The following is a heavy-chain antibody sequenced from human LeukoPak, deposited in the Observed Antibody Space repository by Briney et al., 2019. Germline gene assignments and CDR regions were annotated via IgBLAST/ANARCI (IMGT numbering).Heavy chain of an antibody. CDR3: ARDPSSGWYLKGWFDP. V-gene: IGHV3-48*03. Sequence: GGSLRLSCAAFGFTLSSYEMNWVRQAPGKGLEWVSYISRSGTTIYYADSVKGRFTISRDNAKNSLYLQMNSLRAEDTAVYYCARDPSSGWYLKGWFDPWGQGTLVTVSS. CDR1: GFTLSSYE. J-gene: IGHJ5*02. CDR2: ISRSGTTI. D-gene: IGHD6-19*01.